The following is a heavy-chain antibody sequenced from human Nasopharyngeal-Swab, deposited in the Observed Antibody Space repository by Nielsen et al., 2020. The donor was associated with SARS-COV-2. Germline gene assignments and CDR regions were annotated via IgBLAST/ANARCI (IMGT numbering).Heavy chain of an antibody. D-gene: IGHD3-10*01. V-gene: IGHV1-69*13. Sequence: SVKVSCKASGGTFSSYAISWVRQAPGQGLEWMGGIIPIFGTANYAQKFQGRVTITADESTSTAYMELSSLRSEDTAVYYCARDNYYGFNWFDPWGQGTLVTVSS. J-gene: IGHJ5*02. CDR3: ARDNYYGFNWFDP. CDR2: IIPIFGTA. CDR1: GGTFSSYA.